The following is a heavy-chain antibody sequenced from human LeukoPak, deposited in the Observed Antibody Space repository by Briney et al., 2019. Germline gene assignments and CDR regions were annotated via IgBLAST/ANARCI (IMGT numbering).Heavy chain of an antibody. CDR2: VYSGGTR. Sequence: PGGSLRLSCAVSGFTVRSNYISWVRQAPGKGLEWVSVVYSGGTRHYGDSVKDRFTISRDNSKNTVYLQMDSVRVEDTDVYYCARGLVWGFESWGQGTLVTVSS. V-gene: IGHV3-66*01. D-gene: IGHD5/OR15-5a*01. CDR3: ARGLVWGFES. J-gene: IGHJ5*01. CDR1: GFTVRSNY.